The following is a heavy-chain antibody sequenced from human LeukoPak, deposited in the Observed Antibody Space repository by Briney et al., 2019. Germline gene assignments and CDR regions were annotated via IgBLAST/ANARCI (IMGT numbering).Heavy chain of an antibody. D-gene: IGHD3-10*01. J-gene: IGHJ3*02. V-gene: IGHV3-21*01. CDR3: ARALRGTRVPLDAFDI. CDR2: ISSSSSYI. Sequence: GGSLRLSCAASGFTFSSYSMNWVRQAPGKGLEWVSSISSSSSYIYYADSVKGRFTISRDNAKNSLYLQMNSLRAEDTAVYYCARALRGTRVPLDAFDIWGQGTMVTVSS. CDR1: GFTFSSYS.